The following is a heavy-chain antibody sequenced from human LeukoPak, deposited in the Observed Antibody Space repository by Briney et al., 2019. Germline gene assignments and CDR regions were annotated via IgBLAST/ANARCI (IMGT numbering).Heavy chain of an antibody. CDR3: ATLYQLLWVSFDY. D-gene: IGHD2-2*01. CDR1: GFTFSSYA. J-gene: IGHJ4*02. V-gene: IGHV3-23*01. Sequence: GGSLRLSCAASGFTFSSYATSWVRQAPGKGLEWVSIISDSGGTTYYADSVKGRFTISRDNSKNTLYLQMNSLRVGDTAVYYCATLYQLLWVSFDYWGQGTLVTVSS. CDR2: ISDSGGTT.